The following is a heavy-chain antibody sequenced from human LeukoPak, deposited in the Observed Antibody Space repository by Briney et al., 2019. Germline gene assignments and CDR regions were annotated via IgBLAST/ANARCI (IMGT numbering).Heavy chain of an antibody. CDR2: ISSSSSYI. Sequence: GGSLRLSCAASGFTFSSYSMNWVRQAPGKGLEWVSSISSSSSYIYYADSVKGRFTISRDNAKNSLYLQMNSLRAEDTAVYYCARDCSVGAGSAFDIWGQGTMVTVSS. D-gene: IGHD2-15*01. CDR1: GFTFSSYS. CDR3: ARDCSVGAGSAFDI. J-gene: IGHJ3*02. V-gene: IGHV3-21*01.